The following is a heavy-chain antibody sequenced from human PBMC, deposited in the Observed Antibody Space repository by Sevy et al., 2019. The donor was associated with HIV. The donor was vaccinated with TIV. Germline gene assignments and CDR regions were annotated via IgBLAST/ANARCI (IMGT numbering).Heavy chain of an antibody. CDR3: ARGKGGIFGVVTGQFDY. Sequence: ASVKVSCKASGYTFSNNAIHWVRQAPGQRLKWMGWFQAGNGKTKFSEKFQDRVNISRDTAATTDHMDLTRLTSEDTAIYYCARGKGGIFGVVTGQFDYWAQGTLVTVSS. CDR1: GYTFSNNA. V-gene: IGHV1-3*01. CDR2: FQAGNGKT. J-gene: IGHJ4*02. D-gene: IGHD3-3*01.